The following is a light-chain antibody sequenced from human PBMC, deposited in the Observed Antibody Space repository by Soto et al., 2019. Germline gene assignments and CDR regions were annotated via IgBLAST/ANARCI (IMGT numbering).Light chain of an antibody. V-gene: IGKV3-20*01. CDR2: GAS. CDR3: QQYGSSPRA. CDR1: QSVSSSY. J-gene: IGKJ1*01. Sequence: EIVLTQSPGTLSLSPGEIATLSFRASQSVSSSYLAWYQQKPGQAPRLLIYGASSRATGIPDRFGGSGSGTDFTLTISRLEPEDFATYYCQQYGSSPRAFGQGTKVDIK.